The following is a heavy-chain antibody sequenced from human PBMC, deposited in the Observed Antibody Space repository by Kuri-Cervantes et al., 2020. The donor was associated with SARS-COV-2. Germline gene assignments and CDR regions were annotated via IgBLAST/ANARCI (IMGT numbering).Heavy chain of an antibody. CDR2: INHSGST. D-gene: IGHD3-22*01. V-gene: IGHV4-34*01. J-gene: IGHJ4*02. Sequence: ESLKISCAVYGGSFSGYYWSWIRQPPGKGLEWIGEINHSGSTNYNPSLKSRVTISVDTSKNQFSLKLSSVTAADTAVYYCARGRNYYDSSGYFYYFDYWGQGTLVTSPQ. CDR1: GGSFSGYY. CDR3: ARGRNYYDSSGYFYYFDY.